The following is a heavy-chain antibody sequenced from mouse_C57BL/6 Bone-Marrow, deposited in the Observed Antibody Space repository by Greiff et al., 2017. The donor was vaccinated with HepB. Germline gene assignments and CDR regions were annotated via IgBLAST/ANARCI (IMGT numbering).Heavy chain of an antibody. CDR2: INPNNGGT. J-gene: IGHJ2*01. Sequence: VQLQQSGPELVKPGASVKMSCKASGYTFTDYNMHWVKQSHGKSLEWIGYINPNNGGTSYNQKFKGKATLTVNKSSSTAYMELRSLTSEDSAVYYCARWGSSGYPYFDYWGQGTTLTVSS. CDR1: GYTFTDYN. V-gene: IGHV1-22*01. CDR3: ARWGSSGYPYFDY. D-gene: IGHD3-2*02.